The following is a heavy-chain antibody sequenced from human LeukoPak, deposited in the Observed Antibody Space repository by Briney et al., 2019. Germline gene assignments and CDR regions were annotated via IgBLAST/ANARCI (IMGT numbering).Heavy chain of an antibody. CDR3: ARDGSYYDSSGYIYLDY. CDR2: INAGNGNT. D-gene: IGHD3-22*01. Sequence: ASVKVSCKASGYTFTSYAMHWVRQAPGQRLEWMGWINAGNGNTKYSQKFQGRVTITRDTSASTAYMELSSLRSEDTAVYYCARDGSYYDSSGYIYLDYWGQGTLVTVSS. J-gene: IGHJ4*02. V-gene: IGHV1-3*01. CDR1: GYTFTSYA.